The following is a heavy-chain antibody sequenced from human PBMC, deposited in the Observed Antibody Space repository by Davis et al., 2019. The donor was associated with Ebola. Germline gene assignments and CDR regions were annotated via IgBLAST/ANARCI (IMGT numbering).Heavy chain of an antibody. CDR3: AIDREWDGVGTPDYAMDV. V-gene: IGHV1-69*04. Sequence: SVKVSCKASGVTFSNYAVSWVRQAPGQGLEWMGRIIPVVGIPNHAQNFQGRVTVSADKSTNTAYLELKSLRSDDTAVFYCAIDREWDGVGTPDYAMDVWGQGTTVTVSS. CDR2: IIPVVGIP. CDR1: GVTFSNYA. D-gene: IGHD4-23*01. J-gene: IGHJ6*02.